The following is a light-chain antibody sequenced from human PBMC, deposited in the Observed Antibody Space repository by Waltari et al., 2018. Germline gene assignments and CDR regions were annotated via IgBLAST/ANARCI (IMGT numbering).Light chain of an antibody. CDR2: RVS. CDR3: MQGTQWPWT. CDR1: QRLVHSDGTTY. V-gene: IGKV2-30*02. J-gene: IGKJ1*01. Sequence: VVMTQSPPSSPVTLGQPASTSSSSSQRLVHSDGTTYLNCFQQRPGQPPRRLFYRVSNQDSGVPDRFGGSGSGTDFTLKISRVEDEDVGVYYCMQGTQWPWTFGQGTKVEIK.